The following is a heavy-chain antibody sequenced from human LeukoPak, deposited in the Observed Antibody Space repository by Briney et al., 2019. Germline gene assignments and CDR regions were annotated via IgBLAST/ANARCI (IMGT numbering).Heavy chain of an antibody. J-gene: IGHJ4*02. CDR1: GFTFSNYG. D-gene: IGHD1-26*01. CDR3: AKQWELSLY. V-gene: IGHV3-23*01. Sequence: GGSLRLSCAVSGFTFSNYGMSWVRQAPGKGLEWVSVISSSGDRTYYADSVKGRFTIYRDNSKNTLYLQMNSLRAEDTAVYYCAKQWELSLYWGQGTLVTVSS. CDR2: ISSSGDRT.